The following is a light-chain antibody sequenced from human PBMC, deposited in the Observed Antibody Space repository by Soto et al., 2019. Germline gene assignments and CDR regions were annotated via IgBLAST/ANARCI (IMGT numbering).Light chain of an antibody. J-gene: IGKJ2*01. V-gene: IGKV1-27*01. CDR3: QKYNSPPYT. CDR2: AAS. Sequence: DIQMTQSPSSLSASVGDRVTITCRASRGISKYLAWYQQKPGKVPKLLIYAASTLQSGVPSRFSGSGSGTDFTLTISSLPPEDVATYYCQKYNSPPYTFGQGTRLEIK. CDR1: RGISKY.